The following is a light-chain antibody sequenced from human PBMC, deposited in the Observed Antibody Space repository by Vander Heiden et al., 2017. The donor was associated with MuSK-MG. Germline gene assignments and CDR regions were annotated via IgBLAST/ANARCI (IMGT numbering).Light chain of an antibody. CDR1: QGIRND. CDR3: RQDDTSPWT. CDR2: AAS. V-gene: IGKV1-6*01. Sequence: AIQMTQSPSSLSASVGDRVTITCRASQGIRNDLGWYQQKPGKAPKLLIYAASSLQSGVPSRFSGSGSGTDFTLTISILQPEDFATYYCRQDDTSPWTFGQWTKVEIK. J-gene: IGKJ1*01.